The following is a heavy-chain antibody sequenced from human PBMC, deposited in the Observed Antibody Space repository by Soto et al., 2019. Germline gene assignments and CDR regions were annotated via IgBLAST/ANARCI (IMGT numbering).Heavy chain of an antibody. CDR1: GFTFSSYG. D-gene: IGHD3-22*01. V-gene: IGHV3-33*01. Sequence: GSLRLSCAASGFTFSSYGMHWVRQAPGKGLEWVAVIWYDGSNKYYADSVKGRFTISRDNSKNTLYLQMNSLRAEDTAVYYCARDRDSSGYLFYYYYGMDVWGQGTTVTVSS. J-gene: IGHJ6*02. CDR2: IWYDGSNK. CDR3: ARDRDSSGYLFYYYYGMDV.